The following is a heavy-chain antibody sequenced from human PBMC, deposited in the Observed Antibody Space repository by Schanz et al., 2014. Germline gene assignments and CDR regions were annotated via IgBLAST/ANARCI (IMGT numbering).Heavy chain of an antibody. J-gene: IGHJ4*02. D-gene: IGHD6-13*01. V-gene: IGHV1-46*03. CDR1: GYTFTSDS. Sequence: QVQLVQSGAEVKKPGASVKVSCKASGYTFTSDSMHWVRQAPGQGLEWMEMINPSGGSTTYAQKFQGRVTMTRDTSTSTVYMELSSLRSEDTAVYYCARDGVDAAAGGNYWGQGTLVTVSS. CDR3: ARDGVDAAAGGNY. CDR2: INPSGGST.